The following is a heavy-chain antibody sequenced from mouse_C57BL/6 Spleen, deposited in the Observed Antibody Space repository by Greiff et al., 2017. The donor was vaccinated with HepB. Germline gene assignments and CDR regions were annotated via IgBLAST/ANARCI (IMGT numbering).Heavy chain of an antibody. J-gene: IGHJ4*01. CDR1: GYTFTSYW. CDR2: IDPSDSET. D-gene: IGHD1-1*01. CDR3: ARNYYYDGSSFYYAMDY. Sequence: QVHVKQPGAELVRPGSSVKLSCKASGYTFTSYWMHWVKQRPIQGLEWIGNIDPSDSETHYNQKFKDKATLTVDKSSSTAYMQLSSLTSEDSAVYYCARNYYYDGSSFYYAMDYWGQGTSVTVSS. V-gene: IGHV1-52*01.